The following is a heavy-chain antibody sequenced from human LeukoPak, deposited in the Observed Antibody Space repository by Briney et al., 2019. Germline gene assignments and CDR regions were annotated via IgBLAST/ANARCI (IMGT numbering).Heavy chain of an antibody. CDR3: AREGNSYDYGDYVISDDAFDI. D-gene: IGHD4-17*01. CDR1: GLTFSSYA. V-gene: IGHV3-30-3*01. Sequence: GGSLRLSCAASGLTFSSYAMHWVRRAPGKGLEWVAVISYDGSNKYYADSVKGRFTISRDNSKNTLYLQMNSLRAEDTAVYYCAREGNSYDYGDYVISDDAFDIWGQGTMVTVSS. J-gene: IGHJ3*02. CDR2: ISYDGSNK.